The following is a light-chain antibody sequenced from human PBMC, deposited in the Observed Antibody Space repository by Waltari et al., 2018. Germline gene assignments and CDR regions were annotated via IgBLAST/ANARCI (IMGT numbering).Light chain of an antibody. J-gene: IGLJ2*01. CDR2: GNT. Sequence: SVLTQPPSVSGAPGQRVTISSTGSSSNFGAAYEVQWYQHLPGTSPKLLIYGNTNRPSGVPDRFSGSKSGTSASLAITGLQSEDEADYYCQSYDSSLSGSAFGGGTKLTVL. CDR1: SSNFGAAYE. V-gene: IGLV1-40*01. CDR3: QSYDSSLSGSA.